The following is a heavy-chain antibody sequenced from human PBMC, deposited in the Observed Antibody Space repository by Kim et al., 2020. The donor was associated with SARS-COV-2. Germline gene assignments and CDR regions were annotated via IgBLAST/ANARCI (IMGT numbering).Heavy chain of an antibody. CDR3: ARDSLRYFDWSDQYYYLYGIDV. CDR1: GFTFSSYW. V-gene: IGHV3-7*01. J-gene: IGHJ6*02. CDR2: IKQDGSEK. Sequence: GGFLRLSCAASGFTFSSYWMSWVRQAPGKGLEWVANIKQDGSEKYYVDSVKGRFTISRDNAKNSLYLQMNRLRAEDTAVYYCARDSLRYFDWSDQYYYLYGIDVWGQGTTGTVS. D-gene: IGHD3-9*01.